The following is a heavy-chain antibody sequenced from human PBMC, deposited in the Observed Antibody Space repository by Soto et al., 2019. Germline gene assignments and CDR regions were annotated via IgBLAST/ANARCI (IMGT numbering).Heavy chain of an antibody. CDR1: GFTFSSYG. Sequence: PGGSLRLSCAASGFTFSSYGMHWVRQAPGKGLEWVAVISYDGSNKYYADSVKGRFTISRDNSKNTLYLQMNSLRAEDTAVYYCAKPSRPSPDDIVTGDPGEDDHWGQGTLVTVSS. J-gene: IGHJ4*02. CDR2: ISYDGSNK. D-gene: IGHD3-9*01. V-gene: IGHV3-30*18. CDR3: AKPSRPSPDDIVTGDPGEDDH.